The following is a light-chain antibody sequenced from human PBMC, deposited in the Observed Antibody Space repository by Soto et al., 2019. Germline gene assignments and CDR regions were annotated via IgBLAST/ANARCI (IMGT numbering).Light chain of an antibody. CDR1: NIGSKT. V-gene: IGLV3-21*02. CDR3: QVWDVSTVHYV. J-gene: IGLJ1*01. CDR2: DDS. Sequence: SYELAHPPSXSVAPGQTSRITFGGNNIGSKTVHWYQQKAGQAPVLVVYDDSDRPSWIPERFSGSNSGNTATLNIRRVEAGDEADYYCQVWDVSTVHYVFGTGTKVPVL.